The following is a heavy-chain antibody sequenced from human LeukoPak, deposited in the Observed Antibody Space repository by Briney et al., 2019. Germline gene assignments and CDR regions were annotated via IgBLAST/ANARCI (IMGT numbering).Heavy chain of an antibody. CDR2: IYHSGST. CDR1: GGSFSGYY. Sequence: SETLSLTCAVYGGSFSGYYWSSIRQPPGKGLECIGEIYHSGSTNYNPSLKSRVTISVDTSKNQFSLKLSSVTAADTAVYYCARSSGWRYYDSSGYFAYWGQGTLVTVS. D-gene: IGHD3-22*01. V-gene: IGHV4-34*01. CDR3: ARSSGWRYYDSSGYFAY. J-gene: IGHJ4*02.